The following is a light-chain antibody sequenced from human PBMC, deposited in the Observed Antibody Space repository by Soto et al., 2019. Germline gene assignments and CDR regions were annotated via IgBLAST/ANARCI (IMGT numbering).Light chain of an antibody. V-gene: IGKV3-15*01. J-gene: IGKJ1*01. CDR1: QSVSSS. CDR2: GAS. Sequence: AQPPATPSLPTGERVTLSFRASQSVSSSLAWYHQKPGQSPRLLIYGASTRATGIPARFSGSGSGTEFTLTISSLQSEDFGIYYCQQYNSYWTFGQGTKVDI. CDR3: QQYNSYWT.